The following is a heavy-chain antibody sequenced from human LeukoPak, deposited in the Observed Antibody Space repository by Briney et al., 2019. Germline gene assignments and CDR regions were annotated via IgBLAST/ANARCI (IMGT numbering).Heavy chain of an antibody. Sequence: PETLSLTCAAYGGSFSGYYWSWIRQPPGKGLEWIGEINHSGSTNYNPSLKSRVTISVDTSKNQFSLKLSSVTAADTAVYYCARGGGITMVRGVIHLDYWGQGTLVTVSP. CDR1: GGSFSGYY. J-gene: IGHJ4*02. CDR3: ARGGGITMVRGVIHLDY. D-gene: IGHD3-10*01. V-gene: IGHV4-34*01. CDR2: INHSGST.